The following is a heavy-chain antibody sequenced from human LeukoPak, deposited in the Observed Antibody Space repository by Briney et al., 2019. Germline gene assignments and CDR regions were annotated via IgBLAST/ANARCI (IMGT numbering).Heavy chain of an antibody. V-gene: IGHV3-9*01. Sequence: SLRLSCAASGFTFDDYAMHWVRQAPGKGLEWVSGISWNSGRIGYGDSVKGRFTISRDNAKNSLYLQMNSLRAEDTALYYCAKDMRTDAAGTLDYWGQGTLVTVSS. D-gene: IGHD6-13*01. CDR1: GFTFDDYA. CDR3: AKDMRTDAAGTLDY. CDR2: ISWNSGRI. J-gene: IGHJ4*02.